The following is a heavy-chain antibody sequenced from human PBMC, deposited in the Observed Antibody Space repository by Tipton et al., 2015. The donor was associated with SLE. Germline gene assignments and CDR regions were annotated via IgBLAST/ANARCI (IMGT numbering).Heavy chain of an antibody. Sequence: TLSLTCSVSGGSISGYYWSWIRQPPGKGLEWIGYIHYSGTTNYNPPLASRVTISVDTSKNQLSLRLSSVTAADTAVYYCARGNYASESYYRLYMDVWGKGTTVTVSS. CDR3: ARGNYASESYYRLYMDV. V-gene: IGHV4-59*08. D-gene: IGHD3-10*01. J-gene: IGHJ6*03. CDR1: GGSISGYY. CDR2: IHYSGTT.